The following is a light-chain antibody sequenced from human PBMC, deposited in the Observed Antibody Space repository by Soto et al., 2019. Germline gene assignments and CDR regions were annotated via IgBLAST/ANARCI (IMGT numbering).Light chain of an antibody. V-gene: IGKV3-15*01. CDR3: QQYSKWPIT. J-gene: IGKJ5*01. CDR1: QSVSSS. Sequence: DMVMTQSPATLSVSPGERATLSRRASQSVSSSLAWYQQHPGQPPRLLIYGISTRATGIPARFSGSGSGTEFSLTISSLQSEDFAVYYCQQYSKWPITFGQGTRLEI. CDR2: GIS.